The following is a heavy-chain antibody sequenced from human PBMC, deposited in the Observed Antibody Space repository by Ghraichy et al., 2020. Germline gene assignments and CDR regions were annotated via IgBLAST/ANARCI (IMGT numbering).Heavy chain of an antibody. V-gene: IGHV3-23*01. J-gene: IGHJ6*02. CDR2: ISATGGTT. CDR1: GFTFSSYA. Sequence: GGSLRLSCAASGFTFSSYAMSWVRQAPGKGLEWVSAISATGGTTHYADSVKGRFTISRDNSKNTLYLQMNSLRAEDTAVYYCARPRQPYYYYAMDVWGQGTTVTVSS. D-gene: IGHD1-1*01. CDR3: ARPRQPYYYYAMDV.